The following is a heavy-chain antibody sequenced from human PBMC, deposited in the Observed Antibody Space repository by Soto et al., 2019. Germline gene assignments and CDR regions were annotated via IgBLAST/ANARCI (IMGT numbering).Heavy chain of an antibody. D-gene: IGHD6-19*01. CDR2: VYYAGST. Sequence: SETLSLTCSVSGGSISCSYWSWIRQSPGKGLEWLGYVYYAGSTNYSPSLRSRVSISVDTSKNEFSLRLSSVTAADTAVYFCARSVAVPGAHIDYWGQGTQVTVSS. CDR1: GGSISCSY. J-gene: IGHJ4*02. CDR3: ARSVAVPGAHIDY. V-gene: IGHV4-59*01.